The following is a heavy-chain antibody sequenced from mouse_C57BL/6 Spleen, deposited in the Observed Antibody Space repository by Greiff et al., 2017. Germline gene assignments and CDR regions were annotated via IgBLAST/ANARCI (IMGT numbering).Heavy chain of an antibody. V-gene: IGHV1-62-2*01. Sequence: VQGVESGAELVKPGASVKLSCKASGYTFTEYTIHWVKQRSGQGLEWIGWFYPGSGSIKYNEKFKDKATLTADKSSSTVYMELSRLTSEDSAVYFCARHEEGIYYGNYYAMDYWGQGTSVTVSS. CDR3: ARHEEGIYYGNYYAMDY. D-gene: IGHD2-1*01. J-gene: IGHJ4*01. CDR1: GYTFTEYT. CDR2: FYPGSGSI.